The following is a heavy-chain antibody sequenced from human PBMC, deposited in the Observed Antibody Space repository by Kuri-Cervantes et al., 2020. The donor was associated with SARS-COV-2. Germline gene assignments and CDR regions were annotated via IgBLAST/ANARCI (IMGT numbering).Heavy chain of an antibody. CDR3: AKAPRPHWDGGNSGDY. CDR2: ISGSGGST. CDR1: GFTFSSYA. V-gene: IGHV3-23*01. Sequence: AGSLTLSCAASGFTFSSYAMSWVRQAPGKGLEWVSAISGSGGSTYYADSVKGRFTISRDNSKNTLYLQMNSLRAEDTAVYYCAKAPRPHWDGGNSGDYWGQGTLVTVSS. D-gene: IGHD4-23*01. J-gene: IGHJ4*02.